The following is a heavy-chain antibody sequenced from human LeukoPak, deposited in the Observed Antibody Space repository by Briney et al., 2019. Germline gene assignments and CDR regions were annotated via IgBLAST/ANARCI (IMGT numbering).Heavy chain of an antibody. V-gene: IGHV4-59*01. Sequence: SETLSLTCTVSGGSISSYYWSWIRQPPGKGLEWIGYIYYSGSTNYNPSLKSRVTISVDKSETQFSLKLSSVTAADTAVYYCARDSDGGSYDYWGQGTLVTVSS. CDR3: ARDSDGGSYDY. D-gene: IGHD1-26*01. J-gene: IGHJ4*02. CDR1: GGSISSYY. CDR2: IYYSGST.